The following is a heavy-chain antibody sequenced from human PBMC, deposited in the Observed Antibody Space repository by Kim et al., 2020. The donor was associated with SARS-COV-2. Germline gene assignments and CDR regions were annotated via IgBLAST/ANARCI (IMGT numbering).Heavy chain of an antibody. Sequence: GGSLRLSCAASGFAFADYAMHWVRQAPGKGLEWVSLLNWNTGRIVYADSVKGRFTISRDNAKNSLYLQINSLRADDTVSYYCAKDYSTSSIDRYGMDVWGQGTTIIVSS. CDR2: LNWNTGRI. D-gene: IGHD6-13*01. CDR3: AKDYSTSSIDRYGMDV. V-gene: IGHV3-9*01. CDR1: GFAFADYA. J-gene: IGHJ6*02.